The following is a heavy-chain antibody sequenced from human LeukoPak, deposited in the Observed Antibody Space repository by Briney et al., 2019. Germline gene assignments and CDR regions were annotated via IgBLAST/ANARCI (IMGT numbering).Heavy chain of an antibody. V-gene: IGHV4-61*02. CDR3: ARPKYSASDGHAFDI. J-gene: IGHJ3*02. CDR1: GGSISSGSYY. CDR2: IYTSGST. Sequence: PSQTLSLTCTVSGGSISSGSYYWSWIRQPAGKGLEWIGRIYTSGSTNYNPSLKSRVTISVDTSKNQFSLKLSSVTAADTAVYYCARPKYSASDGHAFDIWGQGTMVTVSS. D-gene: IGHD2-15*01.